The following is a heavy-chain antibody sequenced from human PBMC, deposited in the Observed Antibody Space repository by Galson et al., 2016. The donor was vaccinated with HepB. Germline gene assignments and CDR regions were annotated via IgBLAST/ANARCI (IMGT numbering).Heavy chain of an antibody. Sequence: SLRLSCAAPGFTFSSYGMHWVRQAPGKGLEWVAVIWYDGSNKYYADSVKGRFTFSRDNSKNTLYLQMNSLRVEDTAVYYCAKPRDGYNYFDYWGQGTLVTVSS. V-gene: IGHV3-33*06. CDR3: AKPRDGYNYFDY. D-gene: IGHD5-24*01. J-gene: IGHJ4*02. CDR2: IWYDGSNK. CDR1: GFTFSSYG.